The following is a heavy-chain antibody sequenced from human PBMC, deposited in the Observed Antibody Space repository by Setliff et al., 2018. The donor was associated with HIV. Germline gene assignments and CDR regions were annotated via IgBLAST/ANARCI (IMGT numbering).Heavy chain of an antibody. J-gene: IGHJ4*02. CDR2: ITYSGSA. Sequence: SETLSLTCSASGFTFSDYYMSWIRQPPGKGLEWIGYITYSGSAYYNPSLKSRVTISIDTSNNQISLRLSSVTAADTAMYYCVRDDYGYNGKGFDYWGPGTLVTVSS. D-gene: IGHD4-17*01. CDR1: GFTFSDYY. V-gene: IGHV4-30-4*08. CDR3: VRDDYGYNGKGFDY.